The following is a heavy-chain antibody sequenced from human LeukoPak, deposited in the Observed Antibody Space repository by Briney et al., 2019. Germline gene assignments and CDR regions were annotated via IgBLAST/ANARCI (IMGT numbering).Heavy chain of an antibody. Sequence: SETLSLTCTVSGGSISSYYWSWIRQSAGKGLEWIGRIYTSGSTNYNPSLKSRVTISVDTSKNQFSLKLSSVTAADTAVYYCARNGGSGTYYDGSFDYWGRGTLVTVSS. D-gene: IGHD1-26*01. CDR3: ARNGGSGTYYDGSFDY. J-gene: IGHJ4*02. CDR1: GGSISSYY. V-gene: IGHV4-4*07. CDR2: IYTSGST.